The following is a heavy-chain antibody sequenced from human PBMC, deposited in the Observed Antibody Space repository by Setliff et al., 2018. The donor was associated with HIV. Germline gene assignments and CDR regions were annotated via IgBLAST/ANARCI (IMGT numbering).Heavy chain of an antibody. CDR3: ARGWGHDGFDF. D-gene: IGHD7-27*01. Sequence: SETLSLTCAVYGRSFSGYYWNWIRQSPGKGLEWIGEIYHSGGTNYNPSLKSRVTMSIDTSKNQFSLNVSSVTAADTAVYYCARGWGHDGFDFWGQGTMVTVSS. V-gene: IGHV4-34*01. CDR1: GRSFSGYY. CDR2: IYHSGGT. J-gene: IGHJ3*01.